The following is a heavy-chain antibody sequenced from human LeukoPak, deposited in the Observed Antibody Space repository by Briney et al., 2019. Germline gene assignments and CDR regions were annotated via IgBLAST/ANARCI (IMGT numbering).Heavy chain of an antibody. D-gene: IGHD1-26*01. V-gene: IGHV3-7*01. CDR1: GFPFSSYW. J-gene: IGHJ4*02. CDR3: AKGGHLDD. CDR2: IKEDGSEK. Sequence: GGSLRLSCEASGFPFSSYWMSWVRQAPGKGLEWVANIKEDGSEKHYVDSVKGRFTISRDNAKNSLYLQMDSLRAEDTAVYYCAKGGHLDDWGQGTLVIVSS.